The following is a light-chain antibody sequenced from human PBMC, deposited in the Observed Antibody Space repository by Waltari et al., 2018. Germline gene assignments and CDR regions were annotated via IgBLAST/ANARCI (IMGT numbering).Light chain of an antibody. CDR1: NIGNNY. CDR3: AAWDNSLSGWV. Sequence: NIGNNYVFWYQQLPGTAPKLLIYRNDQRPSGVPDRFSGSKSVTSASLAIGGLRSEDEADYHCAAWDNSLSGWVFGEGTKLTVL. CDR2: RND. J-gene: IGLJ3*02. V-gene: IGLV1-47*01.